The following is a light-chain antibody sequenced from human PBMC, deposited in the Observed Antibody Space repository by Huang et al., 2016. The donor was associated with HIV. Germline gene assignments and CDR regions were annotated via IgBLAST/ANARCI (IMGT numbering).Light chain of an antibody. CDR2: GAS. CDR1: QSVSSN. Sequence: DIVMTQSPATLSVSPGERATLSCRASQSVSSNLAWYQQKPGQAHRLLIYGASTRATGIPARFSGSGSGTEFTLTISSRQSEDFAVYYCQQYNNWPPITFGQGTRLEIK. V-gene: IGKV3-15*01. J-gene: IGKJ5*01. CDR3: QQYNNWPPIT.